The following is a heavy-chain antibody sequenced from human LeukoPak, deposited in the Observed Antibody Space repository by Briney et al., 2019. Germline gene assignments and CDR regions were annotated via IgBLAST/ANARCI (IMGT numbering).Heavy chain of an antibody. CDR1: GFSFSSYG. V-gene: IGHV3-30*02. Sequence: GGSLRLSCAASGFSFSSYGMHWVRQAPGKGLEWVAFIRYDGSNKNYADSVKGRFTISRDNSKNTLYLQMNSLRAEDTAVYYCAKDQYYELYFFDYWGQGALVTVSS. CDR3: AKDQYYELYFFDY. D-gene: IGHD3-22*01. J-gene: IGHJ4*02. CDR2: IRYDGSNK.